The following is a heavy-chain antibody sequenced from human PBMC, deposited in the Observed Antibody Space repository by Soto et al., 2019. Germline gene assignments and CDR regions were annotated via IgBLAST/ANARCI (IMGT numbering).Heavy chain of an antibody. J-gene: IGHJ6*03. Sequence: GGSLRLSCAASGFTFSSYAMSWVRQAPGKGLEWVSAISGSGGSTYYADSVKGRFTISRDNSKNTLYLQMNSLRAEDTAVYYCAKDSHCSSTSCYAYYYMDVWGKGTTVTVSS. CDR1: GFTFSSYA. CDR3: AKDSHCSSTSCYAYYYMDV. V-gene: IGHV3-23*01. D-gene: IGHD2-2*01. CDR2: ISGSGGST.